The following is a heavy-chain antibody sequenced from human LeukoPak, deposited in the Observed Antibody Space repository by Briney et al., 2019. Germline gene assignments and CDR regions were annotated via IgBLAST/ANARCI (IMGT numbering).Heavy chain of an antibody. Sequence: PGGSLRLSCAASGFTFSSYAMSWVRQAPGKGLEWVSAISGSGGSTYYADSVKGRFTISGDNSKNTLYLQMNSLRAEDTAVYYCAKPKQALVGPFDYWGQGTLVTVSS. J-gene: IGHJ4*02. CDR2: ISGSGGST. CDR1: GFTFSSYA. CDR3: AKPKQALVGPFDY. D-gene: IGHD2-8*02. V-gene: IGHV3-23*01.